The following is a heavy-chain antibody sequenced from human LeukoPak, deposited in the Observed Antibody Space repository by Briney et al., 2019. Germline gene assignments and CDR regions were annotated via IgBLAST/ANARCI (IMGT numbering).Heavy chain of an antibody. CDR3: ATLDIVATRAPYYMDV. J-gene: IGHJ6*03. Sequence: GGSLRLSCAASGFTFSSYSMNWVPQAPGKGLEWVSSISSSSSYIYYADSVKGRFTISRDNAKNSLYLQMNSLRAEDTAVYYCATLDIVATRAPYYMDVWGKGTTVTVSS. D-gene: IGHD5-12*01. CDR1: GFTFSSYS. CDR2: ISSSSSYI. V-gene: IGHV3-21*01.